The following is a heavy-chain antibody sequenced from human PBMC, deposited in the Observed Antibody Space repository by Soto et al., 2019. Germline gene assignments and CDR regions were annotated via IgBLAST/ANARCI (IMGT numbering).Heavy chain of an antibody. D-gene: IGHD6-13*01. Sequence: QVQLVQSGAEVKKPGSSVKVSCKASGGTFSSYAISWVRQAPGQGLEWMGGIIPIFGTANYAQKFQGRVTITADESTSTAYMELSSLRSEDTAVYYCARDGAAAGKPGGYGMDVWGQGTTVTVSS. CDR2: IIPIFGTA. J-gene: IGHJ6*02. CDR1: GGTFSSYA. V-gene: IGHV1-69*12. CDR3: ARDGAAAGKPGGYGMDV.